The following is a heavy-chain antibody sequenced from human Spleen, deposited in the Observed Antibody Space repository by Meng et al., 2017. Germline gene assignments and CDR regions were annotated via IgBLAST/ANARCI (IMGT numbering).Heavy chain of an antibody. J-gene: IGHJ4*02. CDR1: GRSIISSSSY. Sequence: PGPVKPEATLALPFTVSGRSIISSSSYWSWIRKPPGKGLEWIGTMYYSGTTYYNPSLKSRVTISVDTSKNQFSLKLSSVTAADTAVYYCARDRMADWGQGTLVTVSS. CDR2: MYYSGTT. CDR3: ARDRMAD. V-gene: IGHV4-39*07. D-gene: IGHD5-24*01.